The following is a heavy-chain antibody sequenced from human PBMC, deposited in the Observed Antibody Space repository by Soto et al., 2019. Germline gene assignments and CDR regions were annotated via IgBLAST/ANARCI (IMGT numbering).Heavy chain of an antibody. D-gene: IGHD4-17*01. V-gene: IGHV4-39*01. CDR3: ARHGVDYGDYASYYYYGMDV. Sequence: QVQLQESGPGLVKPSETLSLTCTVSGGSISGGPYYWGWIRQPPGKGLEWIGFIYYSGSAYYNPSLKSRVTISIDTSKNQFSLKLTSVTAADTAGFYCARHGVDYGDYASYYYYGMDVWGLGTTVTVSS. CDR1: GGSISGGPYY. J-gene: IGHJ6*02. CDR2: IYYSGSA.